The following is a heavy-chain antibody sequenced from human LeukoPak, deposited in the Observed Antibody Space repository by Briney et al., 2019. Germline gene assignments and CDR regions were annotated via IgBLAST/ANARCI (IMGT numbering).Heavy chain of an antibody. CDR2: ISWNSGSI. J-gene: IGHJ4*02. V-gene: IGHV3-9*01. CDR3: AKDRYYYGSGSYAGGTGGFDY. CDR1: GFTFDDYA. D-gene: IGHD3-10*01. Sequence: GGSLRLSCAASGFTFDDYAMHWVRQAPGKGLDWVSGISWNSGSIGYADSVKGRFTISRDNAKNSLYLQMNSLRAEDTALYYCAKDRYYYGSGSYAGGTGGFDYWGQGTLVTVSS.